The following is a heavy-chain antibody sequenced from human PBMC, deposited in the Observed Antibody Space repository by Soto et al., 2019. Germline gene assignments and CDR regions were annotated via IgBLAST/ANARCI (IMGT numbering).Heavy chain of an antibody. V-gene: IGHV4-59*01. CDR2: IYYSGST. CDR3: ARGKDIILMTMDV. J-gene: IGHJ6*02. Sequence: ETLSITCAVSGASISSYYWSWIRQPPGQGLEWIGYIYYSGSTNYNPSLKSRVTISVGTSKNQFSLRLRSVTAADTAVYYCARGKDIILMTMDVWGQGTTVTVSS. D-gene: IGHD2-8*01. CDR1: GASISSYY.